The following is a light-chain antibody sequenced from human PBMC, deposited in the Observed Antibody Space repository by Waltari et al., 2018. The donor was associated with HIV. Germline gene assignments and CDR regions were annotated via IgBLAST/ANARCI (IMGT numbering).Light chain of an antibody. V-gene: IGLV1-36*01. J-gene: IGLJ2*01. Sequence: QSVLTQPPSVSEAPRQRVTISCSGSSSNIGNNAVNWYQQLPGKAPKLLIDYDVLLPPGVSVRFSGSKSGTSASLAISGLQSEDEADYYCAAAWDDSLNGPVFGGGTKLTVL. CDR3: AAAWDDSLNGPV. CDR1: SSNIGNNA. CDR2: YDV.